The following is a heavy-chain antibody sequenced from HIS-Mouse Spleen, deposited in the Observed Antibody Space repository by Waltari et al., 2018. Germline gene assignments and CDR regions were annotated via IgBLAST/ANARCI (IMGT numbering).Heavy chain of an antibody. CDR3: ARIAEGYSSGWYAFDY. Sequence: QVTLRESGPALVKPTQTLTLTCTFSGFSLRTSGMCVSWIRQPPGKALEWLASIDWDDDKYYSTSLKTRLTISKDTSKNQVVLTMTNMDPVDTATYYCARIAEGYSSGWYAFDYWGQGTLVTVSS. CDR2: IDWDDDK. CDR1: GFSLRTSGMC. D-gene: IGHD6-19*01. J-gene: IGHJ4*02. V-gene: IGHV2-70*15.